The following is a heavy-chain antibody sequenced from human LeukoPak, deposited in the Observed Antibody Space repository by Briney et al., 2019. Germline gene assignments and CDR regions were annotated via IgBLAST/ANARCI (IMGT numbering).Heavy chain of an antibody. V-gene: IGHV4-39*01. CDR2: IYYSGSN. CDR1: GGSISSSSYY. Sequence: SETLSLTCTVSGGSISSSSYYWGWIRQPPGKGLEWIGSIYYSGSNYYNPSLNSRVTISVDTSKNQFSLKLSSVTAADAAVYYCITYSYGLIFDYWGQGTLVTVSS. J-gene: IGHJ4*02. D-gene: IGHD5-18*01. CDR3: ITYSYGLIFDY.